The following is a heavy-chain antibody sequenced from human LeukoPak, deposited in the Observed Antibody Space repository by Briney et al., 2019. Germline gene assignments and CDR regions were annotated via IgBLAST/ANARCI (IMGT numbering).Heavy chain of an antibody. D-gene: IGHD5-12*01. Sequence: GGSLRLSCVASGFTFSSFWMSWVRQAPGKGLEWVANIKPDGSDKYFVDSVKGRFTISRDNAKNSLYLQMNSLRDEDTALYYCARDIGYDLDYWGQGTLVTVSS. CDR1: GFTFSSFW. CDR2: IKPDGSDK. J-gene: IGHJ4*02. CDR3: ARDIGYDLDY. V-gene: IGHV3-7*01.